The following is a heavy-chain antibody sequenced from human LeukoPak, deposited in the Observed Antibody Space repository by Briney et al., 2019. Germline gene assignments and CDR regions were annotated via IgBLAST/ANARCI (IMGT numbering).Heavy chain of an antibody. CDR3: AKTHSHFPPYLDY. V-gene: IGHV4-4*02. J-gene: IGHJ4*02. D-gene: IGHD4-11*01. Sequence: SETLSLTCAVSGGSISTYNWWSWVRQPPGKGLEWIGEIFYSGSINYNPSLKSRVTLSLDKSKNQFSLQLSSVTAADTAMYYCAKTHSHFPPYLDYWGQGTLVIVSS. CDR2: IFYSGSI. CDR1: GGSISTYNW.